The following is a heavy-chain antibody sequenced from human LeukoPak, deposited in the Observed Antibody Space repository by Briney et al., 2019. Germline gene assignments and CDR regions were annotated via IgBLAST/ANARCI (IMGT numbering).Heavy chain of an antibody. J-gene: IGHJ4*02. D-gene: IGHD5-12*01. V-gene: IGHV4-59*01. Sequence: SETLSLTCTVSGGSISSYYWSWIRHPPRKGLEWSGDIYYSGSTNYNPSLKSRVTISVDTSKNQFSLKLSSVTAADTAVYYCARDLGGYSGYNPGVFDYWGQGTLVTVSS. CDR3: ARDLGGYSGYNPGVFDY. CDR2: IYYSGST. CDR1: GGSISSYY.